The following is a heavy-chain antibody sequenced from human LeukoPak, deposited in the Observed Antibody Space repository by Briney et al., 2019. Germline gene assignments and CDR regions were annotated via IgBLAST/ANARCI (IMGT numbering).Heavy chain of an antibody. V-gene: IGHV4-4*07. CDR3: AKETAALGTGSPQ. CDR2: IYGSGST. CDR1: GGSISNYY. Sequence: ASETLSLTCTVSGGSISNYYWSWIRKPAGKGLEWIGRIYGSGSTKYNPSLKSRVTMSVDTSKNQFYLKLSSVTAADTAVYYCAKETAALGTGSPQWGQGSLVTVSS. J-gene: IGHJ4*02. D-gene: IGHD1-26*01.